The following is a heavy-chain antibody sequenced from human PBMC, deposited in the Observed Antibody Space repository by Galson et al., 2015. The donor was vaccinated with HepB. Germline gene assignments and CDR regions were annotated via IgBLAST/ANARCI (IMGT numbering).Heavy chain of an antibody. D-gene: IGHD5-24*01. CDR3: ARDWIRDGASYYFDY. V-gene: IGHV4/OR15-8*02. CDR2: IYHSGDV. Sequence: TLPLTCVVSGGSIRTEDWWSWVRQSPGKRLEWIGQIYHSGDVNYNPSLKSRVIMSVDTSKNQFSLRLNSVTAADTAIYYCARDWIRDGASYYFDYWGQGTLVTVSS. CDR1: GGSIRTEDW. J-gene: IGHJ4*02.